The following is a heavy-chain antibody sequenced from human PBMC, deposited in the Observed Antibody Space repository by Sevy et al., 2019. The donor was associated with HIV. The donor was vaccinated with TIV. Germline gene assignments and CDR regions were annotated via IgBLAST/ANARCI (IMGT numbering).Heavy chain of an antibody. V-gene: IGHV3-30-3*01. D-gene: IGHD4-4*01. CDR2: ISYDGSNK. J-gene: IGHJ4*02. Sequence: GSLRLSCAASGFTFSSYAMHWVRQAPGKGLEWVAVISYDGSNKYYADSVKGRFTISRDNSKNTLYLQMNSLRAEDTAVYYCARDPTATRDYFDYWGQGTLVTVSS. CDR3: ARDPTATRDYFDY. CDR1: GFTFSSYA.